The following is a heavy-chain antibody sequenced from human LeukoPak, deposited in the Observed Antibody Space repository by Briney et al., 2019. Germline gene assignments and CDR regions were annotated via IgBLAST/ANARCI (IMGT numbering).Heavy chain of an antibody. Sequence: GASVKVSCKASGYTFTSYDINWARQATGQGLEWMGWMNPNSGNTGYAQKFQGRVTMTRNTSISTAYMELSSLRSEDTAVYYCARAIVATGWPFDYWGQGTLVTVPS. V-gene: IGHV1-8*01. CDR3: ARAIVATGWPFDY. D-gene: IGHD5-12*01. J-gene: IGHJ4*02. CDR2: MNPNSGNT. CDR1: GYTFTSYD.